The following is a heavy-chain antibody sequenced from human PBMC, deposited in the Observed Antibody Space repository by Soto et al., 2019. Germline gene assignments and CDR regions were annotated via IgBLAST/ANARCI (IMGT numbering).Heavy chain of an antibody. V-gene: IGHV3-30*18. Sequence: QVQLVESGGGVVQPGRSLRLSCAASGFTFSSYGMHWVRQAPGKGLEWVAVISYDGSNKYYADSVKGRFTISRDNSKNTLYLQMNSLRAEDTAVYYCAKDVVVGATTGLGDYYYYYGKDVWGQRTTVTVSS. CDR2: ISYDGSNK. D-gene: IGHD1-26*01. CDR1: GFTFSSYG. CDR3: AKDVVVGATTGLGDYYYYYGKDV. J-gene: IGHJ6*02.